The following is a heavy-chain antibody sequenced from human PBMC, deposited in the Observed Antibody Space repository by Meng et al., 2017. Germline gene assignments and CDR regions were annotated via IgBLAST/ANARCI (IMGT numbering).Heavy chain of an antibody. CDR2: IYYSGST. CDR1: GGSISSSSYY. Sequence: SETLSLTCTVSGGSISSSSYYWGWIRQLPGKGLEWIGSIYYSGSTYYNPSLKSRVTISVDTSKNQFSLKLSSVTAADTAVYYCAREEPSAGGGSPSFDYWGQGTLVTVSS. CDR3: AREEPSAGGGSPSFDY. V-gene: IGHV4-39*07. J-gene: IGHJ4*02. D-gene: IGHD2-15*01.